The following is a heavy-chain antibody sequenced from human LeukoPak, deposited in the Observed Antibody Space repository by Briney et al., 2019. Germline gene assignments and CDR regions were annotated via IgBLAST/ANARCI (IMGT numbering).Heavy chain of an antibody. CDR3: ARDRGSYRLGDAFDI. J-gene: IGHJ3*02. CDR2: ISYDGSNK. CDR1: GFTFSSYA. V-gene: IGHV3-30*04. D-gene: IGHD1-26*01. Sequence: GGSLRLSCAASGFTFSSYAMHWVRQAPGKGLEWVAVISYDGSNKYYADSVKGRFTISRDNSKNTLYLQMNSLRAEDTAVYYCARDRGSYRLGDAFDIWGQGTMVTVSS.